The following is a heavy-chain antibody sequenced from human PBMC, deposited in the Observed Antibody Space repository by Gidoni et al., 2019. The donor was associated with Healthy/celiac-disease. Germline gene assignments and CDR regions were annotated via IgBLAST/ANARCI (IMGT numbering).Heavy chain of an antibody. D-gene: IGHD2-2*01. Sequence: QLQLQESGPGLVKPSETLSLTCTVSGGSISSSSYYWGWIRQPPGKGLEWIGSIYDSGSTYYNPSLKSRVTISVDTSKNQFSLKLSSVTAADTAVYYCARHSAMACDYWGQGTLVAVSS. V-gene: IGHV4-39*01. CDR1: GGSISSSSYY. CDR2: IYDSGST. CDR3: ARHSAMACDY. J-gene: IGHJ4*02.